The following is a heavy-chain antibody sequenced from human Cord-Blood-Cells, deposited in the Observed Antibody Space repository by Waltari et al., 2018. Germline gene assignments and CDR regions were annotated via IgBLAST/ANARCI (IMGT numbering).Heavy chain of an antibody. CDR3: ARVIAAAGDDAFDI. Sequence: QVQPQESGPGLVKPSETLSLTCTVSGGSISSYYWSWIRQPAGKGLEWIGRIYTSGSTNYNPSLKRRVTMSVDTSKNQFSLKLSSVTAADTAVYYCARVIAAAGDDAFDIWGQGTMVTVSS. CDR2: IYTSGST. V-gene: IGHV4-4*07. D-gene: IGHD6-13*01. J-gene: IGHJ3*02. CDR1: GGSISSYY.